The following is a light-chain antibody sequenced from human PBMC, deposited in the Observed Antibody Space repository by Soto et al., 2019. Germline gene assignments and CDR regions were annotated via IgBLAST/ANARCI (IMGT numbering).Light chain of an antibody. CDR2: EVS. CDR3: WSYAGSFTYV. J-gene: IGLJ1*01. Sequence: QSVLTQPASVSGSPVQSITISCTGSSSDVGSYTLVSWYQQHPGKVPKLMIYEVSKRPSGVSVRFSGSRSGNTASLTISGLQAEDEADYFCWSYAGSFTYVFGTGTKSPS. CDR1: SSDVGSYTL. V-gene: IGLV2-23*02.